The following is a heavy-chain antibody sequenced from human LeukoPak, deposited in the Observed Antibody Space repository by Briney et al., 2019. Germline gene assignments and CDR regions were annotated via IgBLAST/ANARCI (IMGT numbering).Heavy chain of an antibody. CDR3: ARRTSYGGNSAFDY. CDR1: GDSISSTY. D-gene: IGHD4-23*01. J-gene: IGHJ4*02. V-gene: IGHV4-59*08. CDR2: IFYTGIT. Sequence: PSETLSLTCIVSGDSISSTYWSWIRQPPGKGLEWIGYIFYTGITNYNPSLKSRVTISIDTSRSHFSLRLSSVTAAGTAVYYCARRTSYGGNSAFDYWGQGTLVTVSS.